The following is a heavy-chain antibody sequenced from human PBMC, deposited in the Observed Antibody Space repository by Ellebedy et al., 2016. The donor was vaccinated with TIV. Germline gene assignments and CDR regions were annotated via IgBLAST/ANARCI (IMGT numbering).Heavy chain of an antibody. V-gene: IGHV4-4*02. CDR2: VYHSGTT. J-gene: IGHJ4*02. CDR3: ARDRDVTSRGILDY. CDR1: GASISSNNW. D-gene: IGHD5-24*01. Sequence: MPSETLSLTCAVSGASISSNNWWPCVRQAPGRRLEWIGGVYHSGTTYYNPSRKSRVTVSVDTSKNQFSLKLTSVTAADTAMYDCARDRDVTSRGILDYWGQGILVTVSS.